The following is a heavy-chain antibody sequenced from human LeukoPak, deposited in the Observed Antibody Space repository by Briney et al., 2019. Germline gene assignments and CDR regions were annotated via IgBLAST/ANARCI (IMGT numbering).Heavy chain of an antibody. D-gene: IGHD1-1*01. CDR1: GGSISSSSYY. J-gene: IGHJ4*02. CDR3: ARAASYNLDY. Sequence: SETLSLTCTVSGGSISSSSYYWGWIRQPPGKGLEWIGSIYYSGSTYYNPSLKSRVTISVDTSKNQFSVKLTSVTAADTAVYYCARAASYNLDYWGQGILVTVSS. V-gene: IGHV4-39*07. CDR2: IYYSGST.